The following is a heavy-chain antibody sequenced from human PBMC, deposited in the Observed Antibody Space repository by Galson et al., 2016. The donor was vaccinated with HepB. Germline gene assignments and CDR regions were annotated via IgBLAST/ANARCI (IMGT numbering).Heavy chain of an antibody. CDR1: GFTLSRYW. CDR2: IDQDGSEI. J-gene: IGHJ4*02. CDR3: ARVVSSSWYVEYFAY. Sequence: SLRLSCAASGFTLSRYWMSWVRQAPGKGLEWVANIDQDGSEIHYVDSVKGRFSISRDNAKSTLFLQMKSLRAEDTAVYYCARVVSSSWYVEYFAYWGQGALVTVSS. V-gene: IGHV3-7*04. D-gene: IGHD6-13*01.